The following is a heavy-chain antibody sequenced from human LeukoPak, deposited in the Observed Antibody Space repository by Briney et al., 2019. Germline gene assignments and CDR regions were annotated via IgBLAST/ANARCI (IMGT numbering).Heavy chain of an antibody. CDR3: ARREAYYDILTGYYRHRVFDY. D-gene: IGHD3-9*01. J-gene: IGHJ4*02. CDR1: GFTFSSYS. V-gene: IGHV3-48*04. CDR2: ISSSGSTI. Sequence: GGSLRLSCAASGFTFSSYSMNWVRQAPGKGLEWVSYISSSGSTIYYADSVKGRFTISRDNAKNSLYLQMNSLRAEDTAVYYCARREAYYDILTGYYRHRVFDYWGQGTLVTVSS.